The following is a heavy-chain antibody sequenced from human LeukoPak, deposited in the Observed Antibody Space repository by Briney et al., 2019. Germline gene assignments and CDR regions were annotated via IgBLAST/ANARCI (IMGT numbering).Heavy chain of an antibody. J-gene: IGHJ3*02. Sequence: GGSLRVSCAASGFTFSSYSMNWVRQAPGKGLEWVSYISSSSSTIYYADSVKGRFTISRDNAKNSLCLQMNSPRAEDTAVYYCARAGDSSGYFYRNAFDIWGQGTMVTVSS. CDR3: ARAGDSSGYFYRNAFDI. V-gene: IGHV3-48*04. CDR1: GFTFSSYS. CDR2: ISSSSSTI. D-gene: IGHD3-22*01.